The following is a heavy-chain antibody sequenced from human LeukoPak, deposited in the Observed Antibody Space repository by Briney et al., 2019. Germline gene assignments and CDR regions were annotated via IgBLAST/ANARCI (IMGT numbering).Heavy chain of an antibody. J-gene: IGHJ4*02. CDR1: GFTFSSFW. CDR3: AREDYESYDFDY. Sequence: GGSLRLSCAASGFTFSSFWMHWVRQAPGKGLVWVSRINSGGSSSDYADSVKGRFTISRDNAKNTLYLQMNSLRAEDTAVYYCAREDYESYDFDYWGQGTLVTVSS. CDR2: INSGGSSS. D-gene: IGHD4-17*01. V-gene: IGHV3-74*01.